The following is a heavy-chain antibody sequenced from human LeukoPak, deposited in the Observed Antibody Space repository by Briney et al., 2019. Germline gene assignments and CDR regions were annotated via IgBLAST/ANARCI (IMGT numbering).Heavy chain of an antibody. CDR2: IYYSGST. V-gene: IGHV4-59*08. D-gene: IGHD3-22*01. CDR1: GGSISSYY. J-gene: IGHJ4*02. CDR3: ARHEEYYYDSSGYLDY. Sequence: RASETLSPTCTVSGGSISSYYWSWIRQPPGKGLEWIGYIYYSGSTNYNPSLKSRVTISVDTSKNQFSLELSSVTAADTAVYYCARHEEYYYDSSGYLDYWGQGTLVTVSS.